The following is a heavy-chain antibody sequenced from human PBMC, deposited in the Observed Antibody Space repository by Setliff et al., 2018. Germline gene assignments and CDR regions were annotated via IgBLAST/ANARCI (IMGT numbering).Heavy chain of an antibody. CDR3: ARHAAVPAAMHYFDY. V-gene: IGHV4-59*08. J-gene: IGHJ4*02. CDR1: GGSVRGYY. Sequence: PSETLSLTCTVSGGSVRGYYWSWIRQPPGKGLEWIGRIYTSGTTNYSPSLKSRVTISVDTSKNQFSLKLSSVTAADTAVYYCARHAAVPAAMHYFDYWGQGTLVTVS. CDR2: IYTSGTT. D-gene: IGHD2-2*01.